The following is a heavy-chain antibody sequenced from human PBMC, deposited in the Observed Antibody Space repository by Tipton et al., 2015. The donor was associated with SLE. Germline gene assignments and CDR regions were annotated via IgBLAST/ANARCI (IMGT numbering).Heavy chain of an antibody. CDR3: AGLTGGPYYFDY. Sequence: TLSLTCTVSGASVSNYYWSWIRQPPGKGLDWIGYFYTSGNTNYNPSLQNRVTISVDTSKNQFSLRLTSVTAADTAIYYCAGLTGGPYYFDYWGQGALVTVSS. CDR1: GASVSNYY. D-gene: IGHD7-27*01. J-gene: IGHJ4*02. V-gene: IGHV4-4*08. CDR2: FYTSGNT.